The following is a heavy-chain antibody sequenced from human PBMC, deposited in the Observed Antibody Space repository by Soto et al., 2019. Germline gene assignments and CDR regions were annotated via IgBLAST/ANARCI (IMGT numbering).Heavy chain of an antibody. Sequence: GGSLRLSCAASGFTFSTYGMHWVRQVPGKGLEWVTGISYDGSNKNYADSVKGRFSISRDNSKNTLYLQMNSLRAEDTAVYYCAKARARTVAPLASWGPGTLLNVPS. CDR2: ISYDGSNK. D-gene: IGHD4-17*01. V-gene: IGHV3-30*18. CDR1: GFTFSTYG. CDR3: AKARARTVAPLAS. J-gene: IGHJ4*02.